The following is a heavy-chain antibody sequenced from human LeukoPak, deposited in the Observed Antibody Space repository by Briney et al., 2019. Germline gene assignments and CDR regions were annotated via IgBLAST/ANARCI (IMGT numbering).Heavy chain of an antibody. CDR2: IYYSGST. CDR1: GGSISSSSYY. CDR3: ARDDGYSSGWYYNY. D-gene: IGHD6-19*01. Sequence: SETLSLTCTVSGGSISSSSYYWGWIRQPPGKGLEWIGSIYYSGSTYYNPSLKSRVTISVDTSKNQFSLKLSSVTAADTAVYYCARDDGYSSGWYYNYWGQGTLVTVSS. J-gene: IGHJ4*02. V-gene: IGHV4-39*07.